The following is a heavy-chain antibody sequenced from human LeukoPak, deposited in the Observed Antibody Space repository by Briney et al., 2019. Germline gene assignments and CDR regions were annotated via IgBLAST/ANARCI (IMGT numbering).Heavy chain of an antibody. CDR2: IYYSGST. J-gene: IGHJ4*02. D-gene: IGHD2-2*01. V-gene: IGHV4-59*08. CDR1: GGSISSYY. CDR3: ARVARCTSCFDVDY. Sequence: PSETLSLTCSVSGGSISSYYWSWIRQPPGKGLEWIGNIYYSGSTNYNPSLKSRVTILVDTSKNQFSLTLSSVTAADTAVYYCARVARCTSCFDVDYWGQGTLVTVSS.